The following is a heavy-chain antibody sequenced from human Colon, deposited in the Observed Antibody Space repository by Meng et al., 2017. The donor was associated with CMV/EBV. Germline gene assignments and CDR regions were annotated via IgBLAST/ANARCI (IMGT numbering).Heavy chain of an antibody. CDR1: GFTVSSNY. J-gene: IGHJ2*01. D-gene: IGHD5-18*01. CDR2: IYSGGST. V-gene: IGHV3-53*01. Sequence: GGSLRLSCAASGFTVSSNYMSWVRQAPGKGLEWVSVIYSGGSTYYADSVKGRFTISRDNSKNTLYLQMNSLRAEDTAVYYCAKTIQAHWYFDLWGRGTLVTVSS. CDR3: AKTIQAHWYFDL.